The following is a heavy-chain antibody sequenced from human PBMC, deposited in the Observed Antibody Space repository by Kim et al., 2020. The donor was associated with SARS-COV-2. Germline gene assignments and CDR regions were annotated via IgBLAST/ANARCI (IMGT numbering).Heavy chain of an antibody. Sequence: STSYPGSVKGRFTISRDNSNNTLYLQMNSLRAEDTAVYYCARGGWYFDLWGRGTLVTVSS. CDR3: ARGGWYFDL. CDR2: ST. V-gene: IGHV3-74*01. J-gene: IGHJ2*01.